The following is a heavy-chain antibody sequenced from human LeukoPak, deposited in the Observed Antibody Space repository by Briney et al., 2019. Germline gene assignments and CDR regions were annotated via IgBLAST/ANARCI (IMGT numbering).Heavy chain of an antibody. CDR3: ARRYYYDSSGFRYYFDY. CDR1: GYSFTSYW. Sequence: GESLKISCKASGYSFTSYWIGWVRQMPGKGLEWMGIMYPGDSESRYSPSFQGQVTISADKSISTAYLQWSSLKASDTAIYFRARRYYYDSSGFRYYFDYWGQGTLVTVSS. J-gene: IGHJ4*02. V-gene: IGHV5-51*01. CDR2: MYPGDSES. D-gene: IGHD3-22*01.